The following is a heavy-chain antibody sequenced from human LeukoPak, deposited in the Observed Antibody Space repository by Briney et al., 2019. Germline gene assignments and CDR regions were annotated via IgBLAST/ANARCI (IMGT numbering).Heavy chain of an antibody. CDR1: GYTFTSYG. CDR3: ARDRRSYCSGGSCYLFDY. D-gene: IGHD2-15*01. Sequence: ASVKVSCKASGYTFTSYGISWVRQAPGQGLEWMGWISAYNGNTNYAQKLQGRVTMTTDTSTSTAYMELRSLRSDDTAVYYCARDRRSYCSGGSCYLFDYWGQGTLVTVSS. J-gene: IGHJ4*02. CDR2: ISAYNGNT. V-gene: IGHV1-18*01.